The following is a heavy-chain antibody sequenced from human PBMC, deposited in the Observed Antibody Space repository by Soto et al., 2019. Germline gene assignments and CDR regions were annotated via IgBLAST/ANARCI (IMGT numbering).Heavy chain of an antibody. J-gene: IGHJ4*02. V-gene: IGHV4-39*07. Sequence: KPSETLSLTCTVSGDSISSSTYYWGWIRQSPGKGLEWIGNIHYSGSTYYNPSLKSRVTISVDTSKNQFSLKLTSVTAADTAVYYCARVARGRVVGATPPCFDYWGQGTLVTVSS. D-gene: IGHD1-26*01. CDR3: ARVARGRVVGATPPCFDY. CDR2: IHYSGST. CDR1: GDSISSSTYY.